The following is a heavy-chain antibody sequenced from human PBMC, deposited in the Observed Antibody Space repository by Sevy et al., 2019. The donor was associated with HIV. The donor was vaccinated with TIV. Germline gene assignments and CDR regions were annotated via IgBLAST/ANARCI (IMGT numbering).Heavy chain of an antibody. Sequence: ASVKVSCKASGGTFSSYAISWVRQAPGQGLEWMGGIIPSFGTANYAQTFQGRVTITADESTSTAYMELSSLRSEDTAVYYCARVRIVVVPAAIPYYYYYGMDVWGQGTTVTVSS. D-gene: IGHD2-2*01. CDR3: ARVRIVVVPAAIPYYYYYGMDV. J-gene: IGHJ6*02. CDR2: IIPSFGTA. CDR1: GGTFSSYA. V-gene: IGHV1-69*13.